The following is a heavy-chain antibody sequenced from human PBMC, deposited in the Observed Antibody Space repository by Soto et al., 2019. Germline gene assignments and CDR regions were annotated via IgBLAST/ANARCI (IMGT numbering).Heavy chain of an antibody. V-gene: IGHV3-11*01. Sequence: GGSLRLSCAASGFTFSDYYMSWIRQAPGKGLEWVSYISSGGSTYYADSVKGRFTISRDNSKSTLYLQMNSLRAEDTALYYCAKGRSYYYYYGVDVWGQGITVTVSS. J-gene: IGHJ6*02. CDR1: GFTFSDYY. CDR2: ISSGGST. CDR3: AKGRSYYYYYGVDV.